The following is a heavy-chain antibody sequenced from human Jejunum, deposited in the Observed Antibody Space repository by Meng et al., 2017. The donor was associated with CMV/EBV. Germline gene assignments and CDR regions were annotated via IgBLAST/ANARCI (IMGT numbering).Heavy chain of an antibody. CDR2: VYYSGST. CDR1: GGSTDSYY. V-gene: IGHV4-59*01. J-gene: IGHJ6*02. Sequence: SLTGTVSGGSTDSYYWTWIRQPPGKGLEWIGYVYYSGSTNYNPSLKSRVTISVDTSNNQFSLKLRYVTAADTAVYYCARDNRGMDVWGQGTTVTVSS. CDR3: ARDNRGMDV.